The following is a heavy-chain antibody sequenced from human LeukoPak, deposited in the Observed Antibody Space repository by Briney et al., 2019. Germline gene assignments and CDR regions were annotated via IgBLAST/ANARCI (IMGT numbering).Heavy chain of an antibody. D-gene: IGHD6-13*01. Sequence: GGSLRLSCAASGFTFSSYSMNWVRQAPGKGLEWVSYISSRSRTIYYADSVKGRFTISRDNAKNSLYLQMNSLRAEDTAVYYCAAAAATGDYFDYWGQGTLVTVSS. CDR2: ISSRSRTI. CDR3: AAAAATGDYFDY. V-gene: IGHV3-48*01. J-gene: IGHJ4*02. CDR1: GFTFSSYS.